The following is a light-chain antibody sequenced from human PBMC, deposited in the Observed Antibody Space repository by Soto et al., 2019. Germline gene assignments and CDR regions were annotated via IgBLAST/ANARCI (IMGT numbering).Light chain of an antibody. Sequence: QSVLTQPPSVSAAPGQKVTISCSGSNSNIGNNYVSWYQQFPGTAPKVLIYDNNKRPSGIPDRFSGSKSATSATLVITGLQTGDEADYYCGAWDSSLNAWVFGAGTKLTVL. CDR2: DNN. CDR1: NSNIGNNY. CDR3: GAWDSSLNAWV. V-gene: IGLV1-51*01. J-gene: IGLJ2*01.